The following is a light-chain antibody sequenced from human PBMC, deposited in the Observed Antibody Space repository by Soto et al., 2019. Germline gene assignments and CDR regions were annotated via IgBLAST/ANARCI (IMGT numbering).Light chain of an antibody. Sequence: IVLTQSPGTLSLSPGERASLSCRASQSVLSNSLAWYQQKPGQPPRLLISGASSRATGIPDRFSGGGSETDFTLTISRLEPEDFAVYYCHQYATPSYTFGQGTPLEI. CDR1: QSVLSNS. CDR2: GAS. CDR3: HQYATPSYT. J-gene: IGKJ2*01. V-gene: IGKV3-20*01.